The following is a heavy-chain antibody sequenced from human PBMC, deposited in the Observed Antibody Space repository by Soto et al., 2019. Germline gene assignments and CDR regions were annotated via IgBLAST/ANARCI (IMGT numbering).Heavy chain of an antibody. CDR2: ISYDGSNK. V-gene: IGHV3-30-3*01. CDR1: GFTFSSYA. Sequence: QVQLVESGGGVVQPGRSLRLSCAASGFTFSSYAMHWVRQAPGKGLEWVAVISYDGSNKYYAGSVKGRFTISRDNSKNTLYLQMNSLRAEDTAVYYCARDPALVVAGNYGMDVWGQGTTVTVSS. D-gene: IGHD2-15*01. CDR3: ARDPALVVAGNYGMDV. J-gene: IGHJ6*02.